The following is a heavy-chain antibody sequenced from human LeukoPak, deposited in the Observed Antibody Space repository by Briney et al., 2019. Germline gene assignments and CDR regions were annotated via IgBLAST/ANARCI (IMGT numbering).Heavy chain of an antibody. CDR3: ARENYDILTGYRVFDY. V-gene: IGHV4-30-2*01. CDR2: IYHSGST. Sequence: PSETLSLTCTVSGGSISSGGYYWSWIRQPPGKGLEWIGYIYHSGSTYYNPSLKSRVTISVDTSKNQFSLKLSSVTAADTAVYYCARENYDILTGYRVFDYWGQGTLITVSS. CDR1: GGSISSGGYY. J-gene: IGHJ4*02. D-gene: IGHD3-9*01.